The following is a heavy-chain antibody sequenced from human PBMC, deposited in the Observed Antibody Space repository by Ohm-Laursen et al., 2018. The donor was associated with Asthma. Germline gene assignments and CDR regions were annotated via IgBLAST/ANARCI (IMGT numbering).Heavy chain of an antibody. CDR3: AREIDRYGMDV. D-gene: IGHD3-9*01. V-gene: IGHV3-21*01. CDR1: GYTFSRYS. CDR2: ISTASSFI. Sequence: SLRLSCAASGYTFSRYSIHWVRQIPGKGLEWVASISTASSFIYYADSVRGRFTTSRDNARNSVYLQMNSLRAEDTAVYYCAREIDRYGMDVWGQGTTVTVSS. J-gene: IGHJ6*02.